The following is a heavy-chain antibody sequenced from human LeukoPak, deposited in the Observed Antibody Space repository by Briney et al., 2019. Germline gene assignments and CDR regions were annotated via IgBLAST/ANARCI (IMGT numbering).Heavy chain of an antibody. CDR2: TTTTSTNK. CDR3: ARDMGGPAATDAFDI. V-gene: IGHV3-21*01. J-gene: IGHJ3*02. Sequence: GGSLRLSCAASGFTFSTYGMSWVRQAPRKGLEWVSSTTTTSTNKYYADSVKGRFTISRDNAKSSLYLQMNSLRDEDTAVYYCARDMGGPAATDAFDIWGQGTMVTVSS. CDR1: GFTFSTYG. D-gene: IGHD3-16*01.